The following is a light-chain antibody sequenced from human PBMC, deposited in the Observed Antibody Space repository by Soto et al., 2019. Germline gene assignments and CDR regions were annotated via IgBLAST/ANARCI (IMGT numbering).Light chain of an antibody. J-gene: IGLJ3*02. CDR2: DVS. CDR1: SSDVGAYNL. CDR3: SSYTNTSTLV. V-gene: IGLV2-14*02. Sequence: QSALTQPASVSGSPVQSITISCTGTSSDVGAYNLVSWYQQHPGRAPKLFIFDVSDRPSGVSDRVSGSKSGNTASLTISGRQAEDEASYYCSSYTNTSTLVFGGGTKLTV.